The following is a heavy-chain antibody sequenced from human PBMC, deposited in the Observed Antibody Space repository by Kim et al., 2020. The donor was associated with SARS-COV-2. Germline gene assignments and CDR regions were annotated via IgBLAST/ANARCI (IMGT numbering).Heavy chain of an antibody. V-gene: IGHV4-39*01. D-gene: IGHD1-26*01. CDR1: GGSIRNSNDY. CDR2: IYYTAST. J-gene: IGHJ4*02. Sequence: SETLSLTCTVSGGSIRNSNDYWGWIRQPPGKGLEWIGSIYYTASTYYNPSLQSRITMYIDSSRQQFSLQMRSLTAADTAVYYCAKHNPFLRGRAYFDAWGRGTLVTVSS. CDR3: AKHNPFLRGRAYFDA.